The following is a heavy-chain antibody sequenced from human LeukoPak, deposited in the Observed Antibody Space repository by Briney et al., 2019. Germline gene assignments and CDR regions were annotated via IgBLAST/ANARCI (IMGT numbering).Heavy chain of an antibody. Sequence: AASVKVSCKASGGTFSSYAISWVRQAPGQGLEWMGRIIPILGIANYAQKFQGRVTITADKSTSTAYMELSSLRSEDTAVYYCARYWLGGDCSSTSCYRMDWDAFDIWGQGTMVTVSS. V-gene: IGHV1-69*04. CDR1: GGTFSSYA. CDR3: ARYWLGGDCSSTSCYRMDWDAFDI. J-gene: IGHJ3*02. CDR2: IIPILGIA. D-gene: IGHD2-2*01.